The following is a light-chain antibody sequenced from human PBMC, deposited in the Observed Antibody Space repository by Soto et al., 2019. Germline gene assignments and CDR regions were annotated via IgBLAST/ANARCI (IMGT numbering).Light chain of an antibody. CDR1: QSISRY. CDR2: GAS. Sequence: EIVMTQSPGTLSLSPGERTTLSCRASQSISRYLAWYQQKAGQAPRLLIYGASTRATGVSDRFSGSGSGTEYTLTISSLQSEDFAVYYCQQYDTWPSITFGQGTRLEIK. V-gene: IGKV3-15*01. CDR3: QQYDTWPSIT. J-gene: IGKJ5*01.